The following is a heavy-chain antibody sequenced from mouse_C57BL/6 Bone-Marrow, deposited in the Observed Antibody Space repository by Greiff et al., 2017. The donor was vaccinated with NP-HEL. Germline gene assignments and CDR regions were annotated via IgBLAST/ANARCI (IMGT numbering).Heavy chain of an antibody. V-gene: IGHV1-82*01. CDR2: IYPGDGDT. D-gene: IGHD2-1*01. J-gene: IGHJ1*03. CDR3: AMGNFYWYFDV. CDR1: GYAFSSSW. Sequence: VKLMESGPELVKPGASVKISCKASGYAFSSSWMNWVKQRPGKGLEWIGRIYPGDGDTNYNGKFKGKATLTADKSSSTAYMQLSSLTSEDSAVYFCAMGNFYWYFDVWGTGTTVTVSS.